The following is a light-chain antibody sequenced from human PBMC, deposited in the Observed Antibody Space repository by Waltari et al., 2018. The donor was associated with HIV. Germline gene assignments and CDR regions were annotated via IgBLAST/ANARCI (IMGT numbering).Light chain of an antibody. CDR2: SAS. CDR3: QQLNSYPVPFT. J-gene: IGKJ3*01. V-gene: IGKV1-9*01. CDR1: QGISSY. Sequence: DIQLTQSPSFLSASVGDRVTITCRASQGISSYLAWYQQKPGKAPKLLIYSASTWQSGVPSRFSGRASGTEFTLTISSLQPEDFATYYCQQLNSYPVPFTFGPGTKVDIK.